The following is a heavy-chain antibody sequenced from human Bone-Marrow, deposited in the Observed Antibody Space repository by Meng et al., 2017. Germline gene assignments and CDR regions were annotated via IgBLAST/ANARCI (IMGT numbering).Heavy chain of an antibody. J-gene: IGHJ5*02. CDR1: GGSISSSIYY. D-gene: IGHD5-18*01. V-gene: IGHV4-39*01. Sequence: QLQLQESGPGLVKTWETLSLTCTVRGGSISSSIYYWGWIRQPPGKGLEWIGSIYYSGGTYYNPSLKSRVTISVDTSKNQFSLKLSSVTAADTAVYYCARATQRGYTLRVGFDPWGQGTLVTVSS. CDR3: ARATQRGYTLRVGFDP. CDR2: IYYSGGT.